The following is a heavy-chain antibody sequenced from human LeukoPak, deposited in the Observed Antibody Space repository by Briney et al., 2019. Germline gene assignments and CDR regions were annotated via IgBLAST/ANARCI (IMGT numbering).Heavy chain of an antibody. V-gene: IGHV3-23*01. Sequence: PGGSLRLSCAASGFTFSSYATSWVRQAPGKGLEWVSAISGSGGSTYYADSVKGRFTISRDNSKNTLYLQMNSLRAEDTAVYYCAKGQTRVHVRGYFDYWGQGTLVTVSS. J-gene: IGHJ4*02. CDR2: ISGSGGST. CDR1: GFTFSSYA. D-gene: IGHD3-16*01. CDR3: AKGQTRVHVRGYFDY.